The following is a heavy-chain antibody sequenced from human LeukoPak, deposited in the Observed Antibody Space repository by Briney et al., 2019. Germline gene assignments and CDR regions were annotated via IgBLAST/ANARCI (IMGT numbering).Heavy chain of an antibody. J-gene: IGHJ4*02. CDR3: ACGIQLWTSPDY. CDR1: GYTFTDHH. V-gene: IGHV1-2*02. Sequence: ASVKVSCKPSGYTFTDHHIHWVRQAPGQGLEWMGWINPNSGGTNYAQKFQGRVTMTRDTSISTAYMELSRLRSDDTAVYYCACGIQLWTSPDYWGQGTLVTVSS. D-gene: IGHD5-18*01. CDR2: INPNSGGT.